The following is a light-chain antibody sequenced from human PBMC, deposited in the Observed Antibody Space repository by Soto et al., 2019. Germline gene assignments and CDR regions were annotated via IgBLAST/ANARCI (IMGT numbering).Light chain of an antibody. Sequence: EVVMRQSPATLSVSPVEGATLACRASQSVSSYLAWYQQKPGQAPRLLIYDASSRATGIPDRFSGGGSGTDFTLTISRLEPEDFAVYYCQQYGSSPITFGQGTRLEI. CDR3: QQYGSSPIT. J-gene: IGKJ5*01. CDR1: QSVSSY. V-gene: IGKV3-20*01. CDR2: DAS.